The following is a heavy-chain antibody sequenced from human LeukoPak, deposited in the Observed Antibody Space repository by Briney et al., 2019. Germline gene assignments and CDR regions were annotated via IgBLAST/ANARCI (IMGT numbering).Heavy chain of an antibody. CDR1: GYTFTGYY. J-gene: IGHJ3*02. Sequence: ASVKVSCKASGYTFTGYYMHWVRQAPGQGLEWMGRINPNTGGTNYAQKFQGRVTMTRDTSISTAYMELSRLRSDDTAVYYCASPHCSSTSCYFSTAFDIWGQGTMVTVSS. V-gene: IGHV1-2*06. CDR3: ASPHCSSTSCYFSTAFDI. D-gene: IGHD2-2*01. CDR2: INPNTGGT.